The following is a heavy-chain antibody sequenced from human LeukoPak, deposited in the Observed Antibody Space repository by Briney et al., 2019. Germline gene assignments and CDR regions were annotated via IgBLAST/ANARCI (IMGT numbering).Heavy chain of an antibody. J-gene: IGHJ3*02. Sequence: ASVTVSFKASGYTFTDYYMHWVRQAPGQGLEWMGWINPTSGGTNFAQKFQGRVTMTRETSISTAYMELSRLRSGDTAFYCARAGVWDYSDTSGYHNGAFDIWGQGTMVTVSS. CDR2: INPTSGGT. CDR1: GYTFTDYY. D-gene: IGHD3-22*01. CDR3: ARAGVWDYSDTSGYHNGAFDI. V-gene: IGHV1-2*02.